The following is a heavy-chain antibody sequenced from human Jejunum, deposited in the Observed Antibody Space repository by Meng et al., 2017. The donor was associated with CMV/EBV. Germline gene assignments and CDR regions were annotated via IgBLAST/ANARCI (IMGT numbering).Heavy chain of an antibody. Sequence: ATDFTFSSSAMNWVRPPQGKWLEWVASITSGSSFICYADSVKRRFTISRDNAKNSLVLQMNSLRADDTAVYYCARESVYDGWFFDLWGRGTLVTVSS. CDR3: ARESVYDGWFFDL. J-gene: IGHJ2*01. V-gene: IGHV3-21*01. CDR2: ITSGSSFI. D-gene: IGHD2/OR15-2a*01. CDR1: DFTFSSSA.